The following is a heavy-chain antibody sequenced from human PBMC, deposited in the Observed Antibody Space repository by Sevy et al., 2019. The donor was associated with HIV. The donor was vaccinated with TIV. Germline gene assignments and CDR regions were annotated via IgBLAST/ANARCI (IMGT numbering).Heavy chain of an antibody. CDR1: GFTFSSYS. D-gene: IGHD3-3*01. Sequence: GGSLRLSCAASGFTFSSYSMNWVRQAPGKGLEWVSSISSSSSYIYYADSVKGRFTISRDNANNSLYLQMNSLRAEDTAVYYCARVRGRITIFGVVKANWFDPWGQGTLVTVSS. J-gene: IGHJ5*02. CDR2: ISSSSSYI. V-gene: IGHV3-21*01. CDR3: ARVRGRITIFGVVKANWFDP.